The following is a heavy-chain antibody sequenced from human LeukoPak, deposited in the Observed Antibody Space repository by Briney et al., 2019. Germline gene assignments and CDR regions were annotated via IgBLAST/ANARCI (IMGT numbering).Heavy chain of an antibody. V-gene: IGHV3-66*01. Sequence: PGGSLRLSCAASGFTVSSNYMSWVRQAPGKRLEWVSVIYSAGSTYYADSVKGRFTISRDNSKNTLYLQMNSMRAEDTAVYYCARDWRAAADETYYYYGMDVWGQGTTVTVSS. J-gene: IGHJ6*02. D-gene: IGHD6-13*01. CDR2: IYSAGST. CDR3: ARDWRAAADETYYYYGMDV. CDR1: GFTVSSNY.